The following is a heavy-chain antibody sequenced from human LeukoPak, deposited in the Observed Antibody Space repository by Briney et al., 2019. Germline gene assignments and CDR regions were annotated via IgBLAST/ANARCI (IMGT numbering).Heavy chain of an antibody. Sequence: ASVKVSCKASGYTFTSYGISWVRQAPGQGLECVGWISTYNGNTKYAKKLKGRVTMTTDTSTSTAYMELRSMRSDDTAVYYCARDRPDYYDSSAYLRGLYSAFGCWGQGTLVTVSS. V-gene: IGHV1-18*01. D-gene: IGHD3-22*01. CDR1: GYTFTSYG. CDR3: ARDRPDYYDSSAYLRGLYSAFGC. J-gene: IGHJ4*02. CDR2: ISTYNGNT.